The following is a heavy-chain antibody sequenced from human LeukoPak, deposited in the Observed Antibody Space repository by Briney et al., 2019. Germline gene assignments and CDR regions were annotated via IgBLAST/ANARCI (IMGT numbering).Heavy chain of an antibody. Sequence: PGGSLRLSCAASGFTFSSYSMNWVRQAPGKGLEWVSSISSSSSYIYYADSVKGRFTISRDNAKNSLYLQMNRLRAEDTAVYYCASSRYFDMDVWGQGTTVTVFS. CDR1: GFTFSSYS. D-gene: IGHD3-9*01. CDR3: ASSRYFDMDV. V-gene: IGHV3-21*01. CDR2: ISSSSSYI. J-gene: IGHJ6*01.